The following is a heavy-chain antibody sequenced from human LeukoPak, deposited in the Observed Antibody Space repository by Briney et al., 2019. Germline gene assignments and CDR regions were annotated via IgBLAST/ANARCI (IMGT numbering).Heavy chain of an antibody. V-gene: IGHV3-23*01. CDR1: GFTFSSYA. CDR2: ISDSGGIT. CDR3: AKDLSYTRGSMDV. J-gene: IGHJ6*02. D-gene: IGHD3-16*02. Sequence: GGSLRLSCAASGFTFSSYAMSWVRQAPGKGLEWVSLISDSGGITHYADSVKGRFTISRDNSKNTLYLQMNSLRAEDTAVYYCAKDLSYTRGSMDVWGQGTTVSVSS.